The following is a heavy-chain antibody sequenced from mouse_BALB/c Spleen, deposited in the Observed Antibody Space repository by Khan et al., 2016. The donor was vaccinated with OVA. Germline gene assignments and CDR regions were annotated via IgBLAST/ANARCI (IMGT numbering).Heavy chain of an antibody. CDR1: GFSLTSYG. J-gene: IGHJ3*01. CDR3: ARPYYGSAWFAY. Sequence: QVQLKESGPGLVAPSQSLSIICTVSGFSLTSYGVHWVRQPPGKGLEWLGVMWAGGSTNYNSALMSRLSISIDNSESQVFLKMNSLQTDDTAMYYCARPYYGSAWFAYWGQETLVTVSA. CDR2: MWAGGST. V-gene: IGHV2-9*02. D-gene: IGHD1-1*01.